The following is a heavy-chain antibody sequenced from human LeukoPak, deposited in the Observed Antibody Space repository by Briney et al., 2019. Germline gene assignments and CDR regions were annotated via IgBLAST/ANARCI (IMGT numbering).Heavy chain of an antibody. D-gene: IGHD5-12*01. Sequence: PSETLSLTCTVSGGSISSYYWSWIRQPPGKGLGWIGYIYYSGSTNYNPSLKSRVTISVDTSKNQFSLKLSSVTAADTAVYYCARVSATAAADHYYYYMDVWGKGTTVTVSS. J-gene: IGHJ6*03. CDR1: GGSISSYY. CDR3: ARVSATAAADHYYYYMDV. CDR2: IYYSGST. V-gene: IGHV4-59*01.